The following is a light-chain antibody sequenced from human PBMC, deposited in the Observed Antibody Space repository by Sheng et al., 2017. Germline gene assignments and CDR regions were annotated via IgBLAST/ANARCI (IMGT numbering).Light chain of an antibody. Sequence: EIVLTQSPATLSLSPGERATLSCRASQSVSSYLAWYQQKSGQAPRLLIYDASNRATGIPARFSGSGSGRDFSLTISSLEPEDVAVYYCQQRYNWPPYTFGQGTKLEIK. J-gene: IGKJ2*01. CDR2: DAS. CDR1: QSVSSY. CDR3: QQRYNWPPYT. V-gene: IGKV3-11*02.